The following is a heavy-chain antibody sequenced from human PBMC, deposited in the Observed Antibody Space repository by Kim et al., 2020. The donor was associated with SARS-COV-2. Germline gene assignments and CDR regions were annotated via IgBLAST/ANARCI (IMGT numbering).Heavy chain of an antibody. J-gene: IGHJ3*02. V-gene: IGHV3-21*01. CDR3: ARVIEVAGSVLRFLELSILDAFDI. D-gene: IGHD3-3*01. Sequence: GGSLRLSCTASGFTFSTYTMNWVRQAPGKGLEWVSSISSGGSHTYYADSMKGRFTVSRDNAKNSLYLQLNSLRAEDTAVYYCARVIEVAGSVLRFLELSILDAFDIWGQGTRVTVSS. CDR1: GFTFSTYT. CDR2: ISSGGSHT.